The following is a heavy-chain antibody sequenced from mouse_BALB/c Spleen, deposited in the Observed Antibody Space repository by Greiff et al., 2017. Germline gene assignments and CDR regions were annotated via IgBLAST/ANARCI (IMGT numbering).Heavy chain of an antibody. D-gene: IGHD4-1*01. J-gene: IGHJ2*01. CDR2: INPSTGYT. CDR3: ARRTGTFFDY. V-gene: IGHV1-7*01. CDR1: GYTFTSFW. Sequence: VQLQQSGAELAKPGASVKMSCKASGYTFTSFWMHWVKQRPGQGLEWIGYINPSTGYTEYNQKFKDKATLTADKSSSTAYMQLSSLTSEDSAVYYCARRTGTFFDYWGQGTTLTVSS.